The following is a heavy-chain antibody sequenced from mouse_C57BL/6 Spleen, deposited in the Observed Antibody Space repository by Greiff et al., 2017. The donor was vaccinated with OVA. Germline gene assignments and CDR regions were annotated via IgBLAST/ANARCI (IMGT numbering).Heavy chain of an antibody. Sequence: VQLQESGPELVKPGASVKISCKASGYSFTSYYIHWVKQRPGQGLEWIGWIYPGSGNTKYNEKFKGKATLTADTSSSTAYMQLSSLTSEDSAVYYCARDGSYYAMDYWGQGTSVTVSS. D-gene: IGHD2-3*01. CDR2: IYPGSGNT. J-gene: IGHJ4*01. V-gene: IGHV1-66*01. CDR3: ARDGSYYAMDY. CDR1: GYSFTSYY.